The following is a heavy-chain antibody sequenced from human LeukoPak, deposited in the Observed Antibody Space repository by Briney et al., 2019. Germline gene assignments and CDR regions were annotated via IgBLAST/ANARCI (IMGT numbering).Heavy chain of an antibody. CDR1: GYTFTSYG. J-gene: IGHJ4*02. V-gene: IGHV1-18*01. CDR3: ARGPGYSSSTSCYSPYYFDY. D-gene: IGHD2-2*02. Sequence: ASVKVSCKASGYTFTSYGISWVRQAPGQGLEWMGWISAYNGNTNYAQKLQGRVTMTTDTSTSTAYMELRSLRSGDTAVYYCARGPGYSSSTSCYSPYYFDYWGQGTLVTVSS. CDR2: ISAYNGNT.